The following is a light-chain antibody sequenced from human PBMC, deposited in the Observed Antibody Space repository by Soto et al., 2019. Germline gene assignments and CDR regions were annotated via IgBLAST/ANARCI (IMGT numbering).Light chain of an antibody. CDR3: QSYDSSLVV. CDR2: GNS. CDR1: SSNIGAGYD. J-gene: IGLJ2*01. Sequence: QPVLTQPPSVSGAPGQRVTISCTGSSSNIGAGYDVHWYQQLPGTAPKLLIYGNSNRPSGVPERFSGSKSGTSASLAITGLQAEDEADYYCQSYDSSLVVFGGGTKVTVL. V-gene: IGLV1-40*01.